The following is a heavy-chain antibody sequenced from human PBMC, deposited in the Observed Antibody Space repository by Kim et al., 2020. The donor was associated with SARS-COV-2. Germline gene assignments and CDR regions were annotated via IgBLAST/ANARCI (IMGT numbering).Heavy chain of an antibody. CDR3: ARHESLLCNWFDP. J-gene: IGHJ5*02. CDR1: GYSFTSCW. Sequence: GESLKISCKGSGYSFTSCWISWVRQMPGKGLEWMGRIDPSDSYTNYSPSFQGHVTISADKSISTAYLQWSSLKASDTAMYYCARHESLLCNWFDPWGQGTLVTVSS. V-gene: IGHV5-10-1*01. D-gene: IGHD3-10*02. CDR2: IDPSDSYT.